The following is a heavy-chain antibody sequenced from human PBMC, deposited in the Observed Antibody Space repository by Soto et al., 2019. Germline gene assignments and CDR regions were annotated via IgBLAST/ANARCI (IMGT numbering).Heavy chain of an antibody. J-gene: IGHJ6*02. CDR3: AREYTAWPLAYGLDV. Sequence: TGGSLRLSCAASGFTFSSYSMNWVRQAPGKGLEWVSSISSRSDIYYADSVKGRFTISRDNAKNSVSLQMNSLRAEDTAVYYCAREYTAWPLAYGLDVWGQGTTVTVSS. V-gene: IGHV3-21*01. CDR2: ISSRSDI. D-gene: IGHD2-2*02. CDR1: GFTFSSYS.